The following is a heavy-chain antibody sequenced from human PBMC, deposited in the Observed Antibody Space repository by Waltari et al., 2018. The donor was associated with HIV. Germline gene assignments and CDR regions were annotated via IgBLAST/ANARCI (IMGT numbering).Heavy chain of an antibody. CDR1: GYTLSELA. V-gene: IGHV1-24*01. J-gene: IGHJ3*01. Sequence: VQLVQSGAEVKKPGASVKVSCKVSGYTLSELALHWVRQSPGKGLEWMGGFDPEEGETVYAQKFQGRVTMTEDPSTGSAYMDLTVLRFDDTAVYYCTGGGSAFDVWGQGTMVTVSS. CDR2: FDPEEGET. CDR3: TGGGSAFDV. D-gene: IGHD3-16*01.